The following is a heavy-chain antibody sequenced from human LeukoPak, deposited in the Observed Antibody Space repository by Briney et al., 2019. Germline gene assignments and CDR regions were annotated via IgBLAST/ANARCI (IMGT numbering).Heavy chain of an antibody. J-gene: IGHJ4*02. V-gene: IGHV4-4*07. CDR2: IYTSGST. D-gene: IGHD1-20*01. Sequence: SETLSLTCTVSGGSISSYYWSWIRQPAGKGLEWIGRIYTSGSTNYNPSLKSRVTMSVDTSKNQFSLKLSSVTAADTAVYYCARGRRDYNYEDYFDYSGQGTLVTVSS. CDR3: ARGRRDYNYEDYFDY. CDR1: GGSISSYY.